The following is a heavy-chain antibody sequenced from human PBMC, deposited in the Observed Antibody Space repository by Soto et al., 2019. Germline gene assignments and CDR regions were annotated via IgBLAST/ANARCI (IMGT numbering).Heavy chain of an antibody. Sequence: PGESLKISCNGSGYSFTIYWIGWVRQMPGKGLEWMGIIYPGDPDTRYSPSFQGQVTISADKSISTAYLQWSSLKASDTAMYYCARPRPHYYDSSGSDAFDIWGQGTMVTVSS. CDR1: GYSFTIYW. CDR2: IYPGDPDT. V-gene: IGHV5-51*01. J-gene: IGHJ3*02. D-gene: IGHD3-22*01. CDR3: ARPRPHYYDSSGSDAFDI.